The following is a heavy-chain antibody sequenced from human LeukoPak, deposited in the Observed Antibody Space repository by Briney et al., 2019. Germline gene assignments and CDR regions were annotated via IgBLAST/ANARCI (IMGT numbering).Heavy chain of an antibody. CDR2: INPNSGDT. Sequence: GASVKVSCKASGYTFTDYYVYWVRQAPGQGLEWMGWINPNSGDTNYAQKFQGRVTMTRDTSISTAYMELSRLTSDDTAMYFCARDRGNHFDHWGQGTPVTVSS. D-gene: IGHD1-14*01. CDR1: GYTFTDYY. J-gene: IGHJ4*02. CDR3: ARDRGNHFDH. V-gene: IGHV1-2*02.